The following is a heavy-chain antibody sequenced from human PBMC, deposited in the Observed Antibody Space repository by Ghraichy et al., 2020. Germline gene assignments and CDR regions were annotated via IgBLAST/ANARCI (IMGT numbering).Heavy chain of an antibody. CDR2: INHSGST. CDR3: ATIRDGMDV. D-gene: IGHD5-24*01. Sequence: SETLSLTCAVYGGTFSDYQWTWIRQPPGEGLEWIGDINHSGSTNYNVSLKSRVIISLDTSKNQFSLKLRSVTAADTAVYARATIRDGMDVWGQGTTVTVSS. CDR1: GGTFSDYQ. V-gene: IGHV4-34*08. J-gene: IGHJ6*02.